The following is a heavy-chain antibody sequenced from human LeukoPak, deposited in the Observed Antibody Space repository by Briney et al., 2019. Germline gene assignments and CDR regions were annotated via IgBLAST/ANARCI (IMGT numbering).Heavy chain of an antibody. CDR3: ARGMYSGSYYYFDY. J-gene: IGHJ4*02. D-gene: IGHD1-26*01. Sequence: SDTLSLTCAVCGGSLRGYYWSWVRQPAGKGLEWVGRIYTSGSTNYNPSLKSRVTMSVDTSKTQFSLKLSSVTAADTAVYYCARGMYSGSYYYFDYWGQGTLVTVAS. V-gene: IGHV4-59*10. CDR1: GGSLRGYY. CDR2: IYTSGST.